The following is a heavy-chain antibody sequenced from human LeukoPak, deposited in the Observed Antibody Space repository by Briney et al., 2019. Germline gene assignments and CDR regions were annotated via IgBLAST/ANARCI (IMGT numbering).Heavy chain of an antibody. CDR1: GFTFSSYS. V-gene: IGHV3-48*01. Sequence: GGSLRLSCAASGFTFSSYSMNWVRQAPGKGLEWVSYISSSSSTIYYADSVKGRFTISRDNAKNSLYLQMNSLRAEDTAVYYCARFGTGTTFYWGQGTLVTVSS. D-gene: IGHD1-7*01. CDR2: ISSSSSTI. CDR3: ARFGTGTTFY. J-gene: IGHJ4*02.